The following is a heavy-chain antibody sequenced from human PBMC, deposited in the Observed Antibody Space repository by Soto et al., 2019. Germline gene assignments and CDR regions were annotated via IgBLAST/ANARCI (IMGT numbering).Heavy chain of an antibody. Sequence: QVQLVQSGAEVKKPGSSVKVSCKASGGTFSSYAISWVRQAPGQGLEWMGGIIPIFGTANYAQKFQGRVTNTADESTSTAYIELSSLRSEDTAVYYCARLGGYCSSTSCYGWGYFDYWGQGTLVTVSS. D-gene: IGHD2-2*01. CDR3: ARLGGYCSSTSCYGWGYFDY. V-gene: IGHV1-69*01. J-gene: IGHJ4*02. CDR1: GGTFSSYA. CDR2: IIPIFGTA.